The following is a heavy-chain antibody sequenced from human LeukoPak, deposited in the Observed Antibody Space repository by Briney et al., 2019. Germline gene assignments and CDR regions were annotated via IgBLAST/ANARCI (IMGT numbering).Heavy chain of an antibody. J-gene: IGHJ4*02. V-gene: IGHV1-24*01. Sequence: ASVKVSCKVSGYTLTELSMHLVRQAPGKGLEWMGGFDPEDGETIYAQKFQGRVTMTEDTSTDTAYMGLSSLRSEDTAVYYCATASSGYYFSPDYWGQGTLVTVSS. CDR3: ATASSGYYFSPDY. D-gene: IGHD3-22*01. CDR2: FDPEDGET. CDR1: GYTLTELS.